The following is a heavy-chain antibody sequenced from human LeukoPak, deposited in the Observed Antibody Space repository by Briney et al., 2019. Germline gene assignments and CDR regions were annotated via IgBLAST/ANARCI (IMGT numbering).Heavy chain of an antibody. V-gene: IGHV4-59*01. CDR1: GGSISSYY. D-gene: IGHD3-9*01. Sequence: SETLSLTCTVSGGSISSYYWIWIAQPPGKGLEWIRYIHYSGSTNYKASLKSRVGISVDTSKNQFSLKLSSVTAADTAVYYCARLTGYSSESWFDPWGQGTLVTVSS. CDR2: IHYSGST. CDR3: ARLTGYSSESWFDP. J-gene: IGHJ5*02.